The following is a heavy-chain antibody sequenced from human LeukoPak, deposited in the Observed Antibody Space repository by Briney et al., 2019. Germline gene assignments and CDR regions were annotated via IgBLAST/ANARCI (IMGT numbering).Heavy chain of an antibody. CDR1: GYTFTSYA. V-gene: IGHV1-24*01. CDR2: FDPEDGET. CDR3: ATGGIYCSSNSCIGLDY. J-gene: IGHJ4*02. D-gene: IGHD2-2*01. Sequence: GASVKVSCKASGYTFTSYAMNWVRQAPGKGLEWMGGFDPEDGETIYAQKFQGRVTMTEDTSTDTAYMELSSLRSEDTAVYYCATGGIYCSSNSCIGLDYWGQGTLVTVSS.